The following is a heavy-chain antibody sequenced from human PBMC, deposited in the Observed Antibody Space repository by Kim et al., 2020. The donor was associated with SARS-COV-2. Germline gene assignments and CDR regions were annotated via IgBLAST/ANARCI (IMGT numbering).Heavy chain of an antibody. CDR3: ASSRGATYYDILTGYPLGYYYYGMDV. D-gene: IGHD3-9*01. CDR1: GFTFSSYE. V-gene: IGHV3-48*03. Sequence: GGSLRLSCAASGFTFSSYEMNWVRQAPGKGLEWVSYISSSGRTIYYADSVKGRFTISRDNAKNSLYLQMNSLGAEDTAVYYCASSRGATYYDILTGYPLGYYYYGMDVWGQGTTVTVSS. CDR2: ISSSGRTI. J-gene: IGHJ6*02.